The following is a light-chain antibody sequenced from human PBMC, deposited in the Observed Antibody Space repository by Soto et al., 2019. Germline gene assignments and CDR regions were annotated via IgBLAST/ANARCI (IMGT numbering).Light chain of an antibody. CDR3: LQHHAWPWT. J-gene: IGKJ1*01. CDR1: QSVNGY. CDR2: RIF. Sequence: EIVMTQSPGTLSVFPGESVTLSCRASQSVNGYLDWSQHKPGQAPRLVLKRIFIRSIGVPARFSGSGSETEFTLTINGLQSEDSGVYYCLQHHAWPWTFGQGTKVEIK. V-gene: IGKV3-15*01.